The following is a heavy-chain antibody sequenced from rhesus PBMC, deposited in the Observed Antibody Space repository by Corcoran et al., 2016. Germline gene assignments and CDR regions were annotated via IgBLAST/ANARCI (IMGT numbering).Heavy chain of an antibody. D-gene: IGHD1-32*01. V-gene: IGHV3S25*01. CDR3: ARMSNQVNVEDF. CDR2: IRPSRDIT. Sequence: EVQLVESGGGLAKPGGSLRLSCAASGFTFSSYWMHWVRQAPGKGLEWISDIRPSRDITSYGAALQGRFTISIDNSKNMLSLQMNSLKIEDTALYYCARMSNQVNVEDFWGQGVLVTVSS. J-gene: IGHJ4*01. CDR1: GFTFSSYW.